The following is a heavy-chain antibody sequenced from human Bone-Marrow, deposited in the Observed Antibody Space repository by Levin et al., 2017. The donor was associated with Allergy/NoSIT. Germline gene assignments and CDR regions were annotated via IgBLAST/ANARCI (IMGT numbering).Heavy chain of an antibody. D-gene: IGHD6-19*01. J-gene: IGHJ4*02. CDR1: GGSVSSGSYY. CDR3: AREVGDSSGWSHDGDY. V-gene: IGHV4-61*01. CDR2: IYYTGNT. Sequence: KASETLSLTCSVSGGSVSSGSYYWSWIRQPPGKGLEWIGYIYYTGNTNYNPSLKSRVTISVDTSNNQFSLKLSSVTAADTAVYYCAREVGDSSGWSHDGDYWGQGTLVTVSS.